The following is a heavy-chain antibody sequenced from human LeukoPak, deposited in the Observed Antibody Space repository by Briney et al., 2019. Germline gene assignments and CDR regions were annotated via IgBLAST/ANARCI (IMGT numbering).Heavy chain of an antibody. V-gene: IGHV3-66*01. D-gene: IGHD3-22*01. CDR2: IYSAGGI. J-gene: IGHJ4*02. CDR1: GFTVSNNY. CDR3: ARFYFDSSGQNSRAY. Sequence: GGSLRLSCAVSGFTVSNNYMSWVRQAPGKGLEWVSVIYSAGGIHYADSVKGRFTISRDSSKNTLFLQMSNLRAEDTAVYYCARFYFDSSGQNSRAYWGQGTQVTVSA.